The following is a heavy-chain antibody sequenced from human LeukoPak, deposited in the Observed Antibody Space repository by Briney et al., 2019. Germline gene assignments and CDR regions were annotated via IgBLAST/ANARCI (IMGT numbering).Heavy chain of an antibody. CDR1: GESISSSSYY. V-gene: IGHV4-39*01. D-gene: IGHD1-26*01. CDR3: ARLMVGATSVDS. CDR2: IYYSGRT. J-gene: IGHJ4*02. Sequence: SETLSLTCTVSGESISSSSYYWSWIRQPPGKGLEWIGNIYYSGRTYSNPSLLSRLSISVDTSKNQFFLNLNSVTAADTALYYCARLMVGATSVDSWGQGTLVTVSS.